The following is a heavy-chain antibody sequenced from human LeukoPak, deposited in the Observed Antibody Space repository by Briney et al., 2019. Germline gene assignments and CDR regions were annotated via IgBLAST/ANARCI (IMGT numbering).Heavy chain of an antibody. CDR2: IRGGGATT. CDR3: AKSTGYSTTGRDFDS. D-gene: IGHD6-13*01. J-gene: IGHJ4*02. Sequence: GGSERLSCAASGFTFSSYAMSWARQAPGKGLEWVSDIRGGGATTFYADSVKGRFTISRDNSKNTLYLQLSSLRAEDTAVYYCAKSTGYSTTGRDFDSWGRGTLVTVSS. CDR1: GFTFSSYA. V-gene: IGHV3-23*01.